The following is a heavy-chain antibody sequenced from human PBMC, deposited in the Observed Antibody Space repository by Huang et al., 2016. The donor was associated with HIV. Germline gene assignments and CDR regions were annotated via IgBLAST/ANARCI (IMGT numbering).Heavy chain of an antibody. J-gene: IGHJ3*02. D-gene: IGHD2-15*01. V-gene: IGHV1-24*01. CDR3: ATSTPDVGAGVLRSAFDI. CDR1: GYTVSELS. CDR2: FDPEEGET. Sequence: QVQLVESGAELKKPGASVRVSCKVSGYTVSELSLHWVRQAPEKGLEWRGGFDPEEGETIYAQRLQGRVNMTEDTSTDTAYMELSSLRPEDTAVYYWATSTPDVGAGVLRSAFDIWGQGTMVTVSS.